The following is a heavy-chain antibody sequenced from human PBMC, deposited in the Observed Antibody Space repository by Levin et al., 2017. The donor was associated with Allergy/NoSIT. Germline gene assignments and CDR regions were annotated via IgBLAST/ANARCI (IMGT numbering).Heavy chain of an antibody. CDR2: IHSDGSTT. CDR3: ARVGGFGFGGPHLSMDV. D-gene: IGHD3-10*01. Sequence: GESLKISCTASGISFSGYWMHWVRQAPGKGLVWVARIHSDGSTTTYADSVRGRFTVSRDNAKNTLYLQMNSLRVDDTAVYYCARVGGFGFGGPHLSMDVWGKGTTVTVSS. J-gene: IGHJ6*03. V-gene: IGHV3-74*03. CDR1: GISFSGYW.